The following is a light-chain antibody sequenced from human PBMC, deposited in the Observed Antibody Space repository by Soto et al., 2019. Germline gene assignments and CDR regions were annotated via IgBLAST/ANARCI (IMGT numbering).Light chain of an antibody. CDR3: ETWDSNTHTV. Sequence: QLVLTQSSSASASLGSSVKLTCTLSSGHSSYIIAWHQQQPGKAPRYLMKLEGSGSYNKGSGVPDRFSGSSSGADRYLTISNLQFAYEADYYCETWDSNTHTVFGGGTQLTVL. V-gene: IGLV4-60*02. CDR1: SGHSSYI. CDR2: LEGSGSY. J-gene: IGLJ3*02.